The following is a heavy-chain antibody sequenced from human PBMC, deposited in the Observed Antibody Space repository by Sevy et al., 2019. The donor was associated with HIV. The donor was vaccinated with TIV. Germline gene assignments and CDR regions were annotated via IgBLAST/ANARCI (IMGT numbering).Heavy chain of an antibody. D-gene: IGHD3-22*01. CDR2: IWYDGSNK. CDR3: ARDYYDSSGYYSSYYYYYYMDV. J-gene: IGHJ6*03. CDR1: GFTFSSYG. Sequence: GGSLRLSCAASGFTFSSYGMHWVRQAPGKGLEWVAVIWYDGSNKYYADSVKGRFTISRDNSKNTLYLQMNSLRAEDTAVYYCARDYYDSSGYYSSYYYYYYMDVWRKGTTVTVSS. V-gene: IGHV3-33*01.